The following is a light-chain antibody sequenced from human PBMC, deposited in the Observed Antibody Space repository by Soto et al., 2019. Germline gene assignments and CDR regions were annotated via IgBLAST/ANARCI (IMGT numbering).Light chain of an antibody. CDR2: DVS. J-gene: IGLJ1*01. CDR1: NSDVGGFDH. Sequence: QSVLTQPASVSGSPGQSITISCTVANSDVGGFDHVSWYQQHPGKVPRLLIYDVSSRPPGVSDRFSGSKSGNTASLTISGLQAEDEADYYCNSFTTTNTYVFGTGTKVTVL. V-gene: IGLV2-14*03. CDR3: NSFTTTNTYV.